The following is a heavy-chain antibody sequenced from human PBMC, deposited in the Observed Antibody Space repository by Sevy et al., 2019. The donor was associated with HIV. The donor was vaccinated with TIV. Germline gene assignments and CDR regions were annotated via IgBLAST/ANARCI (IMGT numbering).Heavy chain of an antibody. D-gene: IGHD2-21*01. Sequence: VESLKISCEGSGYGFTTYWIGWVRQMPGKGLEWMGVIYPDDSDTRYNPSFPGQVTISADKSINTAYLEWSSLKASDTAIYYCARLEQRHCNGAHCYPFDYWGQGTLVTVSS. CDR3: ARLEQRHCNGAHCYPFDY. V-gene: IGHV5-51*01. CDR2: IYPDDSDT. CDR1: GYGFTTYW. J-gene: IGHJ4*02.